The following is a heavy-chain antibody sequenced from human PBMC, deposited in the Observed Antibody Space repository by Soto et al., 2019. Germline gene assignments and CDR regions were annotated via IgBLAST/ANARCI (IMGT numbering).Heavy chain of an antibody. CDR1: GFTVSNNY. D-gene: IGHD3-10*01. CDR2: IYSGGYT. Sequence: EVQLVESGGGLIQPGGSLRLSCAVSGFTVSNNYMSWVRQAPGKGLEGVSVIYSGGYTAYGDSVKGRFTISRDNSKNTLYIQEKARRADDRGVFYWGTRGGGGGYWGQGTLVTVSS. CDR3: GTRGGGGGY. J-gene: IGHJ4*02. V-gene: IGHV3-53*01.